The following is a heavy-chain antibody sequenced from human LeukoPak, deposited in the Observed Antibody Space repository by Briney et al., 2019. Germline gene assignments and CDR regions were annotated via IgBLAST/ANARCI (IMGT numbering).Heavy chain of an antibody. CDR3: ARRAGDYSHPYDY. Sequence: GGSLRLSCAASGFTFSSYSMNWVRQAPGKGLEWVSFIYSGGSTHYSDSVKGRFTISRDNSKNTLYLQMNSLRAEDTAVYYCARRAGDYSHPYDYWGQGTLVTVSS. V-gene: IGHV3-53*01. CDR1: GFTFSSYS. J-gene: IGHJ4*02. CDR2: IYSGGST. D-gene: IGHD3-22*01.